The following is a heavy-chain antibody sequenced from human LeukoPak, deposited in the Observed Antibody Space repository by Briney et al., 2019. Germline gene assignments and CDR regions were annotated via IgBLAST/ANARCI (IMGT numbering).Heavy chain of an antibody. Sequence: GGSLRLSCAASGFTFSDYYMSWIRQAPGKGLEWVSYISSSGSTIYYADSVKGRFTISRDNAKNSLYLQMNSLRAEDTAVYYCATSSGSYHSSSNYYYYGMDVWGQGTTVTVSS. D-gene: IGHD1-26*01. CDR2: ISSSGSTI. J-gene: IGHJ6*02. V-gene: IGHV3-11*01. CDR1: GFTFSDYY. CDR3: ATSSGSYHSSSNYYYYGMDV.